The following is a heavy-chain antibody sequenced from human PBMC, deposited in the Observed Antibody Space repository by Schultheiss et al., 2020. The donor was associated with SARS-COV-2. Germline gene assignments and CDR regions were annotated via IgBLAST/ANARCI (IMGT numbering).Heavy chain of an antibody. CDR2: ISWNSGSI. J-gene: IGHJ5*02. D-gene: IGHD4-11*01. CDR3: ARGRMTTVTRGLNWFDP. CDR1: GFTFSSYS. V-gene: IGHV3-48*04. Sequence: GGSLRLSCAASGFTFSSYSMNWVRQAPGKGLEWVSGISWNSGSIGYADSVKGRFTISRDNAKNSLYLQMNSLRAEDTAVYYCARGRMTTVTRGLNWFDPWGQGTLVTVSS.